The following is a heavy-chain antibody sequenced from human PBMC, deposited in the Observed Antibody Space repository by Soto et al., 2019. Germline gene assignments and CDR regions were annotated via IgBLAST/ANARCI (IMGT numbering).Heavy chain of an antibody. J-gene: IGHJ6*02. D-gene: IGHD6-25*01. V-gene: IGHV4-34*01. CDR3: ARLAGPSSYYYYGMDV. Sequence: SETLSLTCAVYGGSFSGYYWSWIRQPPGKGLEWIGEINHSGSTNDNPAPKSRVTISVDTSKNQFSLKLSSVTAADTAVYYCARLAGPSSYYYYGMDVWGQGTTVTVSS. CDR1: GGSFSGYY. CDR2: INHSGST.